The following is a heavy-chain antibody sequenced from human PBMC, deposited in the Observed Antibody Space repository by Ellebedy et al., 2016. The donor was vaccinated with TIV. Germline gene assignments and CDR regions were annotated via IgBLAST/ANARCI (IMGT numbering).Heavy chain of an antibody. Sequence: MPSETLSLTCAVSGGSISSSNWWSWVRQPPGKGLEWIGEIYHSGSTNYNPSLKSRVTISVDTSKNQFSLKLSSVTAADTAVYYCARETGTTDAFDIWGQGTMVTVSS. CDR3: ARETGTTDAFDI. CDR1: GGSISSSNW. J-gene: IGHJ3*02. V-gene: IGHV4-4*02. D-gene: IGHD1-14*01. CDR2: IYHSGST.